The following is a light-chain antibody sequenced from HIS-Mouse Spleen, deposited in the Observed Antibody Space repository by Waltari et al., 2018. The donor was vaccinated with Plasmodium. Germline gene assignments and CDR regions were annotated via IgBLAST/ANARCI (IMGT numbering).Light chain of an antibody. CDR1: SSDVGSYNL. CDR3: CSYAGSSTFVV. Sequence: QSALTQPASVSGSPGQSITISCTGTSSDVGSYNLVSWYQQHPGKATQLLFYAGSKRPSGLSNRCAGAKSGNTASLTISGLQAEDEADYYCCSYAGSSTFVVFGGGTKLTVL. J-gene: IGLJ2*01. V-gene: IGLV2-23*03. CDR2: AGS.